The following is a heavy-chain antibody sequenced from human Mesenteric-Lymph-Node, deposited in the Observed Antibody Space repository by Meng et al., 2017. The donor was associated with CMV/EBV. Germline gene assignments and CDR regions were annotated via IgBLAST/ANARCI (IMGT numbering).Heavy chain of an antibody. J-gene: IGHJ4*02. V-gene: IGHV3-21*01. CDR2: ISSSSSYI. Sequence: GESLKISCAASGFTFGSYSMNWVRQAPGKGLEWVSSISSSSSYIYYADSVKGRFTISRDNAKNSLYLQMNSLRAEDTAVYYCARYYCSSTSCYGFDYWGQGTLVTVSS. CDR1: GFTFGSYS. CDR3: ARYYCSSTSCYGFDY. D-gene: IGHD2-2*01.